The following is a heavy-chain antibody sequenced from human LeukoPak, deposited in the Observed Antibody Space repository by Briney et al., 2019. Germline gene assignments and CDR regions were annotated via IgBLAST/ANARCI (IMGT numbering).Heavy chain of an antibody. CDR1: VGSISSGGYY. Sequence: PSETLSLTCTVSVGSISSGGYYWSWIRQPPGKGLEWIGYIYYSGSTYYNPSLKSRVTISVDTSKNQFSLKLSSVTAADTAVYYCAREDSYGIYYYYMDVWGKGTTVTVSS. CDR2: IYYSGST. CDR3: AREDSYGIYYYYMDV. V-gene: IGHV4-30-4*08. J-gene: IGHJ6*03. D-gene: IGHD5-18*01.